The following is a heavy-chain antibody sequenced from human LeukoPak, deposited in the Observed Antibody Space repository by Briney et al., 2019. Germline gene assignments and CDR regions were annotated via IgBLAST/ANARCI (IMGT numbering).Heavy chain of an antibody. CDR1: GGSLSSYY. D-gene: IGHD1-7*01. V-gene: IGHV4-59*01. CDR2: IYYSGST. J-gene: IGHJ4*02. CDR3: ARVRITGTGSPQWYFDY. Sequence: PSETLSLTCAVSGGSLSSYYWSWIRQPPGKGLEWIGYIYYSGSTNYNPSLKSRVTISVDTSKNQFSLKLSSVTAADAAVYYCARVRITGTGSPQWYFDYWGQGTLVTVSS.